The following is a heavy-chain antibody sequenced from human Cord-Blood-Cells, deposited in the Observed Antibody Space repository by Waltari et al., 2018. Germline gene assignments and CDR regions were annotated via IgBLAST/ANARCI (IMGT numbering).Heavy chain of an antibody. Sequence: QVQLQESGPGLVKPSGTLSLTCAAAGGSLSSSNWWSWVSQPPGKGLEWIGEIYHSGSTNYNPSLKSRVTISVDKSKNQFSLKLSSVTAADTAVYYCARMESNYYYGMDVWGQGTTVTVSS. CDR1: GGSLSSSNW. CDR3: ARMESNYYYGMDV. CDR2: IYHSGST. V-gene: IGHV4-4*02. J-gene: IGHJ6*02. D-gene: IGHD3-3*01.